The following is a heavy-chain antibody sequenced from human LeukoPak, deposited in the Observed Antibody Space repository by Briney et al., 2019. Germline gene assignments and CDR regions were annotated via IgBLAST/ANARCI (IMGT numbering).Heavy chain of an antibody. D-gene: IGHD6-13*01. CDR1: RFTFSSYG. CDR2: ISGSGGST. J-gene: IGHJ4*02. CDR3: AKSSTAAAGTLINFDY. V-gene: IGHV3-23*01. Sequence: GGTLRLSCAASRFTFSSYGMSWVRQAPGKGLEWVSAISGSGGSTYYADSVKGRFTISRDNSKNTLHLQMNSLRAEDTAVYYCAKSSTAAAGTLINFDYWGQGTLVTVSS.